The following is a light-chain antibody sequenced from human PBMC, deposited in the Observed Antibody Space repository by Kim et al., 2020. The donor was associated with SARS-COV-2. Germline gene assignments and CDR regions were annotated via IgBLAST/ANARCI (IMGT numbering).Light chain of an antibody. Sequence: GQSVTISYTGTGSDVGGYNYVAWYQLHPGTAPKLMIFEVTKRPSGVPDRFSGPKSGNAASLTVSGLQTEDEADYYCSSYAGNNTLIFGGGTQLTVL. V-gene: IGLV2-8*01. J-gene: IGLJ2*01. CDR2: EVT. CDR3: SSYAGNNTLI. CDR1: GSDVGGYNY.